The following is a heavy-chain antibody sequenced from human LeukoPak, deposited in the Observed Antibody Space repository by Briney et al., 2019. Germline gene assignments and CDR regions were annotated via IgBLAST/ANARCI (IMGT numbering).Heavy chain of an antibody. V-gene: IGHV3-7*03. J-gene: IGHJ4*02. Sequence: GSLRLSCSASGFTFTNYWMTWVRQAPGKGLEWVADIKSDGGEKYYVNSVKGRVTISRDNAKNSLYLQMNSLRGDDTAVYYCARDPYLGDGDYWGQGTLVTVSS. CDR1: GFTFTNYW. CDR2: IKSDGGEK. D-gene: IGHD4-17*01. CDR3: ARDPYLGDGDY.